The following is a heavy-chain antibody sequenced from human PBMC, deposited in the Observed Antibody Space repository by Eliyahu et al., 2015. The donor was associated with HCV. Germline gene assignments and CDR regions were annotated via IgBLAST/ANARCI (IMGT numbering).Heavy chain of an antibody. CDR1: GFTFSHFW. Sequence: EVQLVESGGGLVKPGGSLRLSCAASGFTFSHFWMSWVRQAPGKGLEWLGRVKSKSDGETKDYVAPVKGRFTISRDDSKNTVYLQMDSLKTEDTAMYYCTTEPRDWGQGTLVTVSS. CDR3: TTEPRD. V-gene: IGHV3-15*01. CDR2: VKSKSDGETK. J-gene: IGHJ4*02.